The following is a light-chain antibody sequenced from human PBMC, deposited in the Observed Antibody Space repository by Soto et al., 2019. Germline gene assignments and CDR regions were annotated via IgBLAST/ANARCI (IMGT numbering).Light chain of an antibody. J-gene: IGKJ4*01. CDR2: GTS. Sequence: DSVLTQSPGTLSLSPGEGATLSCRASQSIRRGYLAWYQQKPGQAPRLLIYGTSSRATGVPDRFSGSGSGTDFTLTISRLEREDFAFYYCQQYGSSPPRTFGGGTKVDIK. CDR3: QQYGSSPPRT. V-gene: IGKV3-20*01. CDR1: QSIRRGY.